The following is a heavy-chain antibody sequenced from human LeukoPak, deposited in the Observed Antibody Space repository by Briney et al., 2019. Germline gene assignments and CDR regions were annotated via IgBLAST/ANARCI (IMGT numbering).Heavy chain of an antibody. D-gene: IGHD4-23*01. CDR3: ARDPGDTVVTTYYFDY. CDR2: LYYMRGA. CDR1: GGSISGYY. V-gene: IGHV4-59*01. Sequence: SETLSLTCTVSGGSISGYYWSWSRQPPGKGVEWIGNLYYMRGAWYKSSLKSRVTTSVDTSRNEFSLKLSSVTAADTAVYYCARDPGDTVVTTYYFDYWGQGTLVTVSS. J-gene: IGHJ4*02.